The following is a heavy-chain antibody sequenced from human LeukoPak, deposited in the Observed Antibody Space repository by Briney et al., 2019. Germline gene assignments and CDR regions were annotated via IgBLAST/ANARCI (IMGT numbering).Heavy chain of an antibody. D-gene: IGHD3-22*01. V-gene: IGHV3-30*03. Sequence: PGGSLRLSCAATGFTFSSSGMHWVRQAPGKGLEWVAVISYDGSNKYYADSVKGRFTISRDNSKNTLYLQMNSLRAEDTAVYYCARTAYYYDSSGYYPPFDYWGQGTLVTVSS. CDR3: ARTAYYYDSSGYYPPFDY. CDR1: GFTFSSSG. J-gene: IGHJ4*02. CDR2: ISYDGSNK.